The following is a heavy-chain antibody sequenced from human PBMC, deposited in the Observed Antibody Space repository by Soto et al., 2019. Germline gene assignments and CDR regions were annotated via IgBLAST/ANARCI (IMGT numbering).Heavy chain of an antibody. D-gene: IGHD2-15*01. Sequence: QVQLQESGPGLVKPSETLSLTCTVSGGSISSYYWSWIRQPPGKGLEWIGYIYYSGSTNYNPSLKSRVTRSVDTSKNQFSLKLSSVTAADTAVYYCARGGTLDYWGQGTLVTVSS. CDR2: IYYSGST. V-gene: IGHV4-59*01. CDR1: GGSISSYY. CDR3: ARGGTLDY. J-gene: IGHJ4*02.